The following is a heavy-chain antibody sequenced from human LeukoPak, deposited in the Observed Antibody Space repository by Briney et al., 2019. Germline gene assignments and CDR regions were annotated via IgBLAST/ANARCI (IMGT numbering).Heavy chain of an antibody. CDR3: ARGGSYPNDPFDI. CDR2: ISGSGGTT. Sequence: GSLRLSCAASGFTFSSYAMSWVRQAPGKGLGWVSAISGSGGTTYYADSVKGRFTISRDSSKNTLFLQMNSLRAEDTAVYYCARGGSYPNDPFDIWGQGTMVTV. D-gene: IGHD1-26*01. J-gene: IGHJ3*02. CDR1: GFTFSSYA. V-gene: IGHV3-23*01.